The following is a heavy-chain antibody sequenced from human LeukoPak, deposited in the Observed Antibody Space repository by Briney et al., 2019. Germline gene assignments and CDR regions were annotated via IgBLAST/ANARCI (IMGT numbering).Heavy chain of an antibody. Sequence: GGSLRLSCAASGFTFSSYDLSWVRQAPGKGLEWVGRIKSKTDGGTTDYAAPVKGRFTISRDDSKNTLYLQMNSLKTEDTAVYYCTTVSKGRGTDFDYWGQGTLVTVSS. CDR2: IKSKTDGGTT. J-gene: IGHJ4*02. V-gene: IGHV3-15*01. CDR1: GFTFSSYD. CDR3: TTVSKGRGTDFDY. D-gene: IGHD2-8*02.